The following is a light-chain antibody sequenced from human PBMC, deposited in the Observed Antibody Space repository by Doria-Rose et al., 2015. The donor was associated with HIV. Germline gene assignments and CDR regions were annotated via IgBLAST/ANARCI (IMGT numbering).Light chain of an antibody. Sequence: TQSPGTLSLSPGERATLSCRASQSFSSTYLAWYQQKPGQAPSLLIHDGSTRATGIPDRFSVSGSGTDFTLTINRLEPEDFALYYCHQYGTSWTFGQGTKVEI. J-gene: IGKJ1*01. CDR1: QSFSSTY. V-gene: IGKV3-20*01. CDR2: DGS. CDR3: HQYGTSWT.